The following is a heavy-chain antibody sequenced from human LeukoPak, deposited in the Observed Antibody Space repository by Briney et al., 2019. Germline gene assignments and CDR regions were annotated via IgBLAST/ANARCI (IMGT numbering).Heavy chain of an antibody. Sequence: GASVKVSCKASGYTFTSYGISWVRQAPGQGLEWMGWISAYNGNTNYAQKLQGRVTMTTDTSTSTAYMELRSLRSDDTAVYYCARGRNYYGSGSYDNYYGMDVWGQGTTVTVSS. CDR2: ISAYNGNT. J-gene: IGHJ6*02. CDR3: ARGRNYYGSGSYDNYYGMDV. CDR1: GYTFTSYG. D-gene: IGHD3-10*01. V-gene: IGHV1-18*01.